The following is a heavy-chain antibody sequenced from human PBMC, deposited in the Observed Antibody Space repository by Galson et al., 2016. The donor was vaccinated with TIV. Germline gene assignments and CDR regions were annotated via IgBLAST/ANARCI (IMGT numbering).Heavy chain of an antibody. Sequence: SVKASCKASGGTFFSSYAISWVRQAPGQGLEWMGRIIPIFRTANYAQKFQGRATITADESTSTAYMELRSLRSEDTAVYYCARDRGPGTYCGGDCYPDYWGQGTLVTVSS. V-gene: IGHV1-69*13. CDR3: ARDRGPGTYCGGDCYPDY. J-gene: IGHJ4*02. CDR2: IIPIFRTA. D-gene: IGHD2-21*02. CDR1: GGTFFSSYA.